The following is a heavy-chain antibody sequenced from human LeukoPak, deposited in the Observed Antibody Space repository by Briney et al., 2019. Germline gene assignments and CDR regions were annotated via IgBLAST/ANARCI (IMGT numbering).Heavy chain of an antibody. D-gene: IGHD3-22*01. J-gene: IGHJ4*02. CDR2: ISSSSSYI. Sequence: GGSLRLSCAASGFTFSSYSMNWVRQAPGKGLEWVSSISSSSSYIYYADSVKGRFTISRDNAKNSLYLQMNSLRAEDTAVYYCARDTSSGYPFDYWGQGTLDTVSS. CDR3: ARDTSSGYPFDY. V-gene: IGHV3-21*01. CDR1: GFTFSSYS.